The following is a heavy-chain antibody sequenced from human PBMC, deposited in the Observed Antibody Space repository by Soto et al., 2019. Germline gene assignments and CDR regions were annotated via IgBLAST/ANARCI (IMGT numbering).Heavy chain of an antibody. D-gene: IGHD3-9*01. V-gene: IGHV4-59*08. CDR3: ARHEGLLRYFDWFSNLFDP. Sequence: SETLSLTCSVSGDSISYYYWSWIRQPPGRGLEWIGYVHNSDTGDYNPSLKSRLTISMDTSKNHFSLILGSVTAADTAVYFCARHEGLLRYFDWFSNLFDPWGQGTLVTVSS. CDR2: VHNSDTG. J-gene: IGHJ5*02. CDR1: GDSISYYY.